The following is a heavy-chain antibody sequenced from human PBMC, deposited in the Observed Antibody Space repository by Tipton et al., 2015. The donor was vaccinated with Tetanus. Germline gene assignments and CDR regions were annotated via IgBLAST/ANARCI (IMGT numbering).Heavy chain of an antibody. CDR1: GDSVSGYY. J-gene: IGHJ1*01. D-gene: IGHD2-8*02. V-gene: IGHV4-59*02. CDR3: AGVTAQRTELYFEH. Sequence: LRLSCTVSGDSVSGYYWSWIRQPPGKGLEWVGYVDYTGDTNYNPSLKSRVTISMDRSENQISLKMTSVTAADTAVYYCAGVTAQRTELYFEHWGQGTQVTVSS. CDR2: VDYTGDT.